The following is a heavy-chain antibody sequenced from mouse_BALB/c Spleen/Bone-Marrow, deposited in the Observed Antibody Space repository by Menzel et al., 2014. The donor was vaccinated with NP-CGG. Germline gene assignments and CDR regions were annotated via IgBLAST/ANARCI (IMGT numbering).Heavy chain of an antibody. J-gene: IGHJ1*01. Sequence: EVQRVESGGGLVQPGGSLKLSCEPSGVTFTDYSMRWVRQPPGKALEWLGFIRTNANGHTTEYSASVKGRLTISRDNAQSIFCLQMNALRAEDSAAYYCSRDINDGYYWYFDVWGAGTTVTVSS. V-gene: IGHV7-3*02. CDR2: IRTNANGHTT. CDR3: SRDINDGYYWYFDV. D-gene: IGHD2-3*01. CDR1: GVTFTDYS.